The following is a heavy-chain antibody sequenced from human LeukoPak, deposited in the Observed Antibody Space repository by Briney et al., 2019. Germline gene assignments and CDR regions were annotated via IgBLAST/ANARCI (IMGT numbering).Heavy chain of an antibody. CDR3: AGGIVVAYY. D-gene: IGHD3-22*01. CDR2: INHSGST. J-gene: IGHJ4*02. Sequence: PSETLSLTCAVYGGSFSGYYWSWIRQSPGKGLEWIGEINHSGSTNYNPSLKSRVTISVDTSKNQFSLKLSSVTAADTAVYYCAGGIVVAYYWGQGTPVTVSS. CDR1: GGSFSGYY. V-gene: IGHV4-34*01.